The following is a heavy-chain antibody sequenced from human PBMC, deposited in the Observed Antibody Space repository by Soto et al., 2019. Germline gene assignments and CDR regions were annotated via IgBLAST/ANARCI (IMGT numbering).Heavy chain of an antibody. CDR1: GGSFTSYY. J-gene: IGHJ4*02. D-gene: IGHD1-26*01. CDR3: ARAYGGTYQPEFDS. CDR2: ISTTVST. V-gene: IGHV4-4*08. Sequence: SETLSLTCTVSGGSFTSYYWTWIRQPPGKGLEYVGFISTTVSTNYNPSLKSRVTISVDASKNQFSLKLTSVTAADTAVYYCARAYGGTYQPEFDSWGQGTLVTVSS.